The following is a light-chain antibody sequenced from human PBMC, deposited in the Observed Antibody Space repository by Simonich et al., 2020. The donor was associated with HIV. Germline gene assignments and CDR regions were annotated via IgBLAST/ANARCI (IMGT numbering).Light chain of an antibody. J-gene: IGKJ1*01. CDR1: QCVLYHSNNQHY. Sequence: DIVMTQSPDSLAVSLGERPPINLKPSQCVLYHSNNQHYLAWYQQKPGQPPKLLIYWASTRESGVPDRFSGSGSGTDFTLTISSLQAEDVAVYYCQQYYSTPPTFGQGTKVEIK. CDR2: WAS. V-gene: IGKV4-1*01. CDR3: QQYYSTPPT.